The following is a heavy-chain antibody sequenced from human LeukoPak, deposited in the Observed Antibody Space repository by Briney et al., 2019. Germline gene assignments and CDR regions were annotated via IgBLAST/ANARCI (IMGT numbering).Heavy chain of an antibody. V-gene: IGHV3-30-3*01. CDR2: ISYDGSNK. D-gene: IGHD6-13*01. J-gene: IGHJ4*02. CDR1: GFTFSSYA. Sequence: GGSLRLSCAASGFTFSSYAMHWVRQAPGKGLEWVAVISYDGSNKYYADSVKGRFTISRDNSKNTLYLQMNSLRAEDTAVYYCAKDFRGYSSSTSFDYWGQGTLVTVSS. CDR3: AKDFRGYSSSTSFDY.